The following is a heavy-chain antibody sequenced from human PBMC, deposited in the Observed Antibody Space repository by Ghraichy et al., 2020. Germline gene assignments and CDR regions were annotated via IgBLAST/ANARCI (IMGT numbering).Heavy chain of an antibody. D-gene: IGHD3-3*01. J-gene: IGHJ6*02. Sequence: SVKVSCKASGGTFSSYAISWVRQAPGQGLEWMGGIIPIFGTANYAQKFQGRVTITADESTSTAYMELSSLRSEDTAVYYCARFRTIFGVVIRYYYYGMDVWGQGTTDTVSS. V-gene: IGHV1-69*13. CDR2: IIPIFGTA. CDR1: GGTFSSYA. CDR3: ARFRTIFGVVIRYYYYGMDV.